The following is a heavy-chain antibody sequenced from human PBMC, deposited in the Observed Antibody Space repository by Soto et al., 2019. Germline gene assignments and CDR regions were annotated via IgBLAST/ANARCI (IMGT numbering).Heavy chain of an antibody. V-gene: IGHV4-34*01. J-gene: IGHJ5*02. CDR3: ARRTDTAMITNWFDP. CDR1: GVSLSNYD. CDR2: INHSGST. D-gene: IGHD5-18*01. Sequence: AETLSLTCAAYGVSLSNYDLNWIRQPPGKGLEWIGEINHSGSTNYNPSLKSRVTISVDTSKNQFSLKLSSVTAADTAVYYCARRTDTAMITNWFDPXGQGTLVT.